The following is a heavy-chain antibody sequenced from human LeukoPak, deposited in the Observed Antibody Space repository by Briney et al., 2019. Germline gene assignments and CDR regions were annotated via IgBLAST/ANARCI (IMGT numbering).Heavy chain of an antibody. V-gene: IGHV4-39*01. D-gene: IGHD1-7*01. CDR1: GGSISSSSYY. Sequence: PSETLSLTCTVSGGSISSSSYYWGWIRQPPGKGLEWIGSIYYSGSTYYNPSLKSRVTISVDTSKNQFSLKLSSVTAADTAVYYCAIFNWNYYAFDIWGQGTMVTVSS. CDR3: AIFNWNYYAFDI. J-gene: IGHJ3*02. CDR2: IYYSGST.